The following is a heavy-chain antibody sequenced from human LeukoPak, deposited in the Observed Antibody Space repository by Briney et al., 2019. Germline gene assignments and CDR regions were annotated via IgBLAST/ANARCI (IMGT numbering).Heavy chain of an antibody. CDR1: GGTFSSYA. V-gene: IGHV1-69*06. CDR3: ARVGSITMVRGVYNWFDP. Sequence: ASVTVSCKASGGTFSSYAISWVRQAPGQGLEWMGGIIPIFGTANYAQKFQGRVTITADKSTSTAYMELSSLRSEDTAVYYCARVGSITMVRGVYNWFDPWGQGTLVTVSS. D-gene: IGHD3-10*01. J-gene: IGHJ5*02. CDR2: IIPIFGTA.